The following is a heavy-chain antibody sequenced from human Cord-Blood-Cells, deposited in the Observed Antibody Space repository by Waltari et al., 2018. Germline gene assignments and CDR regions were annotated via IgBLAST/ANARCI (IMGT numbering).Heavy chain of an antibody. CDR3: AGSWNDNWFDP. CDR1: GGNFSSYA. J-gene: IGHJ5*02. D-gene: IGHD1-1*01. V-gene: IGHV1-69*01. Sequence: QVQLVQSGAEVKKPGSSVKASCNASGGNFSSYALRCVRQAPGQGLEWMGGIIPIFGTANYAQKFQGRVTITADESTSTAYMELSSLRSEDTAVYYCAGSWNDNWFDPWGQGTLVTVSS. CDR2: IIPIFGTA.